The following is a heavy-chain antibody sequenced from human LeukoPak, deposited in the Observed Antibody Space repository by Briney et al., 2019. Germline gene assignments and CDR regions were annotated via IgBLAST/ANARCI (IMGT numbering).Heavy chain of an antibody. D-gene: IGHD2-15*01. Sequence: GASVKASSKASGYTFTGYYMHRVRQAPGQGLEWMGWINPNSGGTNYAQKFQGRVTMTRDTSISTAYMELSRLRSDDAAVYYCARGRSEGYCSGGSCYPTADYWGQGTLFTVSS. J-gene: IGHJ4*02. CDR3: ARGRSEGYCSGGSCYPTADY. V-gene: IGHV1-2*02. CDR2: INPNSGGT. CDR1: GYTFTGYY.